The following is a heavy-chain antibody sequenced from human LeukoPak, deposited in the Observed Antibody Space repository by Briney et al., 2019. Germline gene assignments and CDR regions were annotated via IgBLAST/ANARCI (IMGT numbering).Heavy chain of an antibody. CDR3: ATNSGYDITQFDY. D-gene: IGHD5-12*01. J-gene: IGHJ4*02. Sequence: ASVKVSCKVSGYTLTELCMHWVRQAPGKGLEWMGGFDPEDGETIYAQKFQGRVTMTEDTSTDTAYMELSSLRSEDTAVYYCATNSGYDITQFDYWGQGTLVTVSS. V-gene: IGHV1-24*01. CDR1: GYTLTELC. CDR2: FDPEDGET.